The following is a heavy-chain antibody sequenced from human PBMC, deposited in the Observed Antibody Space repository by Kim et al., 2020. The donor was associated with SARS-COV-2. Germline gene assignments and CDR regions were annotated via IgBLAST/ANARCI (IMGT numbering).Heavy chain of an antibody. V-gene: IGHV3-33*01. D-gene: IGHD6-13*01. CDR1: GFTFSSYG. Sequence: GGSLRLSCAASGFTFSSYGMHWVRQAPGKGLEWVAVIWYDGSNKYYADSVKGRFTISRDNSKNTLYLQMNSLRAEDTAVYYCLSIAAADAYWGQGTLVTVSS. CDR2: IWYDGSNK. J-gene: IGHJ4*02. CDR3: LSIAAADAY.